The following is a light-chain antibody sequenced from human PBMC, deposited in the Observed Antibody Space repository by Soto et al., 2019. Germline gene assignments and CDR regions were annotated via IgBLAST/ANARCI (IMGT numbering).Light chain of an antibody. Sequence: QSALTQPRSVSGSPGQSVTISCTGTSSDVGGYHYVSWHQHSPGNAPKLMTDDVSKRPSGIPDRFSGSKSSNTASLTISGLQDEDAADYYCCSYAGSYTWVFGGGTKLTVL. V-gene: IGLV2-11*01. J-gene: IGLJ3*02. CDR3: CSYAGSYTWV. CDR1: SSDVGGYHY. CDR2: DVS.